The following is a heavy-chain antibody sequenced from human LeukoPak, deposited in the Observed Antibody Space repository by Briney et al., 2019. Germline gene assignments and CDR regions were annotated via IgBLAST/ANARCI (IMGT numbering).Heavy chain of an antibody. D-gene: IGHD3-10*01. CDR2: INPGGSSI. CDR3: AKYAEVRGVGF. J-gene: IGHJ3*01. CDR1: GFTFSSYW. V-gene: IGHV3-74*01. Sequence: GGSLRLSCAASGFTFSSYWMHWVRQVPGKGLVWVARINPGGSSITYADSVKGRFTISRDNAKNTLYLQMNSLRAEDTAVYYCAKYAEVRGVGFWGQGTMVTVSS.